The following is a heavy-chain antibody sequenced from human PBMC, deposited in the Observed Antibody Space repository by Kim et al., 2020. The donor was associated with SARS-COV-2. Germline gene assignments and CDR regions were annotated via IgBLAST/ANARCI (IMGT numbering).Heavy chain of an antibody. Sequence: ASVKVSCKASGYTFTSYDINWVRQATGQGLEWMGWMNPNSGNTGYAQKFQGRVTVTRNTSISTAYMELSSLRSEDTAVYYCAREKTYYDYVWGSSTYYGIDVWGQGTTVTVSS. D-gene: IGHD3-16*01. V-gene: IGHV1-8*01. CDR1: GYTFTSYD. J-gene: IGHJ6*02. CDR2: MNPNSGNT. CDR3: AREKTYYDYVWGSSTYYGIDV.